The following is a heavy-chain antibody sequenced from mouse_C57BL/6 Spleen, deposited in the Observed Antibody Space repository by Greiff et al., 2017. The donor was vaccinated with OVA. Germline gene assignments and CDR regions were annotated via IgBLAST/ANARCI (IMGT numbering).Heavy chain of an antibody. Sequence: EVQRVESGGGLVQPGGSMKLSCVASGFTFSNYWMNWVRQSPEKGLEWVAQIRLKSDNYATHYAESVKGRFTISRDDSKSSVYLQMNNLRAEDTGIYYCGRFAYWGQGTLVTVSA. V-gene: IGHV6-3*01. J-gene: IGHJ3*01. CDR3: GRFAY. CDR2: IRLKSDNYAT. CDR1: GFTFSNYW.